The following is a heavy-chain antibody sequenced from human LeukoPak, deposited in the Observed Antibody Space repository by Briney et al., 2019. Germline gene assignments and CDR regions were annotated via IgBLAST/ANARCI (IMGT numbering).Heavy chain of an antibody. V-gene: IGHV3-23*01. CDR2: ISGSGDST. CDR1: GFTFSSYT. D-gene: IGHD3-22*01. J-gene: IGHJ3*02. Sequence: GGSLRLSCAASGFTFSSYTMTWVRQAPGKGLEWVSGISGSGDSTYYADSVMGRFTISRDNAKNTLYLQMNSLRAEDTAVYYCARDRYDISNYYYEGDAFDIWGQGTMVTVSS. CDR3: ARDRYDISNYYYEGDAFDI.